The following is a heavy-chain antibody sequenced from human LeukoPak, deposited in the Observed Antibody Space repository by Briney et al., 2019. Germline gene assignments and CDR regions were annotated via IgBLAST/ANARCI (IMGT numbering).Heavy chain of an antibody. CDR1: GGSVSSGSYY. J-gene: IGHJ5*01. V-gene: IGHV4-61*01. D-gene: IGHD6-13*01. CDR2: IYYDGST. CDR3: ATAAAGTGWFDS. Sequence: TSETLSLTCTVSGGSVSSGSYYWSWIRQPPGKGLEYIGDIYYDGSTSYNPSLRSRVTISLDTSKNQFSLKLRSVTAADTAVCYCATAAAGTGWFDSWGQGTLVTVSS.